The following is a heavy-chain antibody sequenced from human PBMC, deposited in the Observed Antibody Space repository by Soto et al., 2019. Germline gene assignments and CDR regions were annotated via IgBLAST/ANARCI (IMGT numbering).Heavy chain of an antibody. Sequence: GGSLRLSCAASRFTFSNYGMTWVRQAPGKGLEWVSAIGGNGGDKYYADSVKGRFTISRDNSKNTLYLQMDSLRAEDTAVYYCARGWIEHDHWGQGALVTVSS. V-gene: IGHV3-23*01. CDR1: RFTFSNYG. D-gene: IGHD2-2*03. J-gene: IGHJ4*02. CDR2: IGGNGGDK. CDR3: ARGWIEHDH.